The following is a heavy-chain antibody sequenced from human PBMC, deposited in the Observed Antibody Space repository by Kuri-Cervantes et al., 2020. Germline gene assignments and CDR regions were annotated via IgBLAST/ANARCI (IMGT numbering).Heavy chain of an antibody. D-gene: IGHD3-22*01. CDR1: GGTFTSYG. Sequence: ASVKVSCKASGGTFTSYGISWVRQAPGQGLEWMGWISAYNGNTNYAQKLQGRVTMTTDTSTSTAYMELRSLRSDDTAVYYCARVDHYYDSSGWVFDYWGQGTLVTVSS. J-gene: IGHJ4*02. CDR3: ARVDHYYDSSGWVFDY. V-gene: IGHV1-18*01. CDR2: ISAYNGNT.